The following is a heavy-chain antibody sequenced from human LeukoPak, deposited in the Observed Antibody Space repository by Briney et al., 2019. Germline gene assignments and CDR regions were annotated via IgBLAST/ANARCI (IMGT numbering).Heavy chain of an antibody. CDR3: AIGRLRTSYGDYGY. CDR1: GYTFTGYY. J-gene: IGHJ4*02. D-gene: IGHD4-17*01. V-gene: IGHV1-2*02. Sequence: GASVKVSCKASGYTFTGYYMHWVRQAPGQGLEWMGWMNPNNGGTYYAQRFQGRVTMTRDTSISTAYMELSSLRADDTAVYYCAIGRLRTSYGDYGYWGQGTLVTVS. CDR2: MNPNNGGT.